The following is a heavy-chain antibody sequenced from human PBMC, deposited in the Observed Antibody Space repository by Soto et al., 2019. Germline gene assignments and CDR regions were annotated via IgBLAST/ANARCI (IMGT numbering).Heavy chain of an antibody. CDR2: ISYDGSNK. J-gene: IGHJ4*02. D-gene: IGHD1-20*01. Sequence: QVQLVESGGGVVQPGRSLRLSCAASGFTFSSYAMHWVRQAPGKGLEWVAGISYDGSNKYYADSVKGRFTISRDNSKNTLYLQMNSLGAEDTAVYYCARPSNWKAPAFDDWGQGTLVTVSS. CDR3: ARPSNWKAPAFDD. CDR1: GFTFSSYA. V-gene: IGHV3-30-3*01.